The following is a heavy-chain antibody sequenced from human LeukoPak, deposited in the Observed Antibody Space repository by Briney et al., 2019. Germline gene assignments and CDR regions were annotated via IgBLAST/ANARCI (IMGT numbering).Heavy chain of an antibody. J-gene: IGHJ5*02. V-gene: IGHV1-2*06. Sequence: GASVKVSCKASGCTFTGYYMHWVRQAPGQGLEWMGRINPNSGGTNYAQKFQGRVTMTRDTSISTAYMELSRLRSDDTAVYYCARGPLPFNWFDPWGQGTLVTVSS. CDR3: ARGPLPFNWFDP. CDR1: GCTFTGYY. CDR2: INPNSGGT. D-gene: IGHD1-26*01.